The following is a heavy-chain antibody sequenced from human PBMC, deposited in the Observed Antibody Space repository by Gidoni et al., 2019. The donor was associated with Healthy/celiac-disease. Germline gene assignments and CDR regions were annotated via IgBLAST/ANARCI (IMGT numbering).Heavy chain of an antibody. CDR1: GYSFTSYW. D-gene: IGHD3-3*01. V-gene: IGHV5-10-1*03. J-gene: IGHJ3*02. CDR2: IDPSDSYT. Sequence: EVQLVQSGAEVKKPGESLRISCKGSGYSFTSYWISGVRQMPGKGLEWMGRIDPSDSYTNYSPSFQGHVTISADKSISTAYLQWSSLKASDTAMYYCASGEAPRRFLEWLPIRGSDAFDIWGQGTMVTVSS. CDR3: ASGEAPRRFLEWLPIRGSDAFDI.